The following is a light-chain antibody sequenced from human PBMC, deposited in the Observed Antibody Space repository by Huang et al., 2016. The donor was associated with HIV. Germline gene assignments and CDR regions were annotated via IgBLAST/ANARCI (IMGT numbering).Light chain of an antibody. J-gene: IGKJ2*01. V-gene: IGKV1-NL1*01. Sequence: DTQMTQSPSSLSASVGDRVTITCRARQVISNSLAWYQQKAGKAPKLLLYATSRLDSGVPSRFSGSGSGTDYTLTISSLQPEDFATYYCQQYYSPPYTFGQGTKLEIK. CDR3: QQYYSPPYT. CDR1: QVISNS. CDR2: ATS.